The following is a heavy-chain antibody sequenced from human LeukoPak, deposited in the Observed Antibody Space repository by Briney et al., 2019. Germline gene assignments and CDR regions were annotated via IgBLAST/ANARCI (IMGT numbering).Heavy chain of an antibody. CDR3: ARVGDYGDYVNWFDP. CDR1: GGSISSGSYY. D-gene: IGHD4-17*01. Sequence: SETLSLTCTVSGGSISSGSYYWSWIRQPAKKGLEWIGRIYHGGSTYYNPSLKSRVTISVDTSKNQFSLKVKSVTVADTAVYYCARVGDYGDYVNWFDPWGQGTLVTVSS. V-gene: IGHV4-61*02. J-gene: IGHJ5*02. CDR2: IYHGGST.